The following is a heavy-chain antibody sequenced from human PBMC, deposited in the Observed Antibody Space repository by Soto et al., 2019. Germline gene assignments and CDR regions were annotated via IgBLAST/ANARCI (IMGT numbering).Heavy chain of an antibody. J-gene: IGHJ6*02. CDR1: GGTFSSYA. V-gene: IGHV1-69*13. Sequence: ASVKVSCKASGGTFSSYAISWVRQAPGQGLEWMGGIIPIFGTANYAQKFQGRVTITADESTSTAYMELSSLRSEDTAVYYCARRRTTGTTDDPYYGMDVWGQGTTVTVSS. CDR3: ARRRTTGTTDDPYYGMDV. D-gene: IGHD1-7*01. CDR2: IIPIFGTA.